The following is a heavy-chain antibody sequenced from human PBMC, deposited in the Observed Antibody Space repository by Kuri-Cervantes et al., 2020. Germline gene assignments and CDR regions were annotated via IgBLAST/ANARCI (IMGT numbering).Heavy chain of an antibody. CDR2: ISSSSTI. CDR1: GFTFSSYS. D-gene: IGHD1-7*01. CDR3: ARDPETGTEPYYGMDV. J-gene: IGHJ6*02. Sequence: GESLKISCAASGFTFSSYSMSWVRQAPGKGLEWVSYISSSSTIYYADSVKGRFTISRDNAKNSLYLQMNSLRDEDTAVYYCARDPETGTEPYYGMDVWGQGTTVTVSS. V-gene: IGHV3-48*02.